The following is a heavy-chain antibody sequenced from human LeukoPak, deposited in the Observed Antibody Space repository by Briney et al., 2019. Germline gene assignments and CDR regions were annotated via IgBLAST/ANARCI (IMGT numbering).Heavy chain of an antibody. D-gene: IGHD5-18*01. V-gene: IGHV1-69*05. J-gene: IGHJ6*03. CDR3: ATSDRVDTAMAPSVNYYMDV. CDR2: IIPTFGTA. CDR1: GGTFSSYA. Sequence: SVKVSCKASGGTFSSYAISWVRQAPGQGLEWMGGIIPTFGTANYAQKFQGRVTITTDESTSTAYMELSSLRSEDTAVYYCATSDRVDTAMAPSVNYYMDVWGKGTTVTVSS.